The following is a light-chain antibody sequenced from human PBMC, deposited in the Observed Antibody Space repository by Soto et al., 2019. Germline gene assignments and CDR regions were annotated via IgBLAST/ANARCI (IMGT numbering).Light chain of an antibody. J-gene: IGLJ3*02. CDR2: GND. Sequence: QSVLTQPPSASGTPGQRGAISCSGSSSNIGSHTVNWYQQLPGTAPKLLIYGNDQRPSGVPDRFSGSKSGTSASLAISGLQSEDEVDYYCAAWDDSLTGPVFGGGTKLTVL. V-gene: IGLV1-44*01. CDR1: SSNIGSHT. CDR3: AAWDDSLTGPV.